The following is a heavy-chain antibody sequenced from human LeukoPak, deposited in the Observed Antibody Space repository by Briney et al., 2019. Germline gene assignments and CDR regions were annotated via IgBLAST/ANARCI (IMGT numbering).Heavy chain of an antibody. Sequence: SQTLSLTCTVSGGSISSGSYYWSWIRQPAGRGLEWLGRIYTSGSTNYNPSLKSRVTISVDTSKNQFSLKLSSVTAADTAVYYCARGELLPRYYYYYGMDVWGQGTTVTVSS. CDR2: IYTSGST. CDR3: ARGELLPRYYYYYGMDV. D-gene: IGHD1-26*01. J-gene: IGHJ6*02. CDR1: GGSISSGSYY. V-gene: IGHV4-61*02.